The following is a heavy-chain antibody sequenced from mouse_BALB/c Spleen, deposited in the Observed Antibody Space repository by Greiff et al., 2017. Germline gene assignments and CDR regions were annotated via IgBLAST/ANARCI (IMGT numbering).Heavy chain of an antibody. CDR2: VNPYNGGT. D-gene: IGHD1-1*01. V-gene: IGHV1-19*01. Sequence: VQLQQSGPELVKPGASVKMSCKASGYTFTDYYMDWVKQSHGESFEWIGRVNPYNGGTSYNQKFKGKATLTVDKSSSTAYMELNSLTSEDSAVYYCAREYYYGSSRYAMDYWGQGTSVTVSS. CDR1: GYTFTDYY. CDR3: AREYYYGSSRYAMDY. J-gene: IGHJ4*01.